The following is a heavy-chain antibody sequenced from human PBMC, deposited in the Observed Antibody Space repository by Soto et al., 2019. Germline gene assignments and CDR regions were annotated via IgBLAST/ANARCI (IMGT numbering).Heavy chain of an antibody. D-gene: IGHD2-8*01. V-gene: IGHV4-61*01. CDR3: ASMCCTNGVCP. CDR2: IYYSGST. Sequence: PSETLPLTCTVSGGSVSGGTYYWSWIRQPPGKGLEWIWYIYYSGSTNYNPSLKSRVTISVDTSKNQFSLKLSSVTAADTAVYYCASMCCTNGVCPFGQGTLVTVSS. J-gene: IGHJ5*02. CDR1: GGSVSGGTYY.